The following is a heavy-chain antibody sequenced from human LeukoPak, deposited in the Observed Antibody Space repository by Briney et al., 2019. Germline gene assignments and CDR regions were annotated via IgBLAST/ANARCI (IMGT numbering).Heavy chain of an antibody. J-gene: IGHJ4*02. CDR2: IIPILGIA. CDR3: ARDPVYYDSSGAHYFDY. CDR1: GGTFSSYA. V-gene: IGHV1-69*04. Sequence: ASVKVSCQASGGTFSSYAISWVRHAPGQGLEWMGRIIPILGIANYAQKFQGRVTITADKSTSTAYMELSSLRSEDTAVYYCARDPVYYDSSGAHYFDYWGQGTLVTVSS. D-gene: IGHD3-22*01.